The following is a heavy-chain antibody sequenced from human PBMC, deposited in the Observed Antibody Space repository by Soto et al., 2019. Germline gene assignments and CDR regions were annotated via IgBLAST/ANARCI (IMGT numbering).Heavy chain of an antibody. CDR1: GGTFSSYA. V-gene: IGHV1-69*12. D-gene: IGHD4-17*01. J-gene: IGHJ6*02. Sequence: QVQLVQSGAEVKKPGSSVKVSCKASGGTFSSYAISWVRQAPGQGLEWMGGIIPIFGTANYAQKFQGRVTITADESTTPAYMELSSLSSEAPAVYYRPRHYGHPPRAMDVCGHRPTVPVSS. CDR3: PRHYGHPPRAMDV. CDR2: IIPIFGTA.